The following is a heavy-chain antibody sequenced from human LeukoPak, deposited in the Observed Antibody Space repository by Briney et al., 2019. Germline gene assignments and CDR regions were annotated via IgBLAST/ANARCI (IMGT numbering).Heavy chain of an antibody. J-gene: IGHJ4*02. CDR2: IYYSGST. V-gene: IGHV4-59*01. CDR1: GGSISSYY. D-gene: IGHD6-19*01. Sequence: PSETLSLTCTVSGGSISSYYWSWIRQPPGKGLEWIGYIYYSGSTNYNPSLKSRVTISVDTSKNQFSLKPNSVTAADTAVYYCASSSVAGTYYWGQGTLVTVSS. CDR3: ASSSVAGTYY.